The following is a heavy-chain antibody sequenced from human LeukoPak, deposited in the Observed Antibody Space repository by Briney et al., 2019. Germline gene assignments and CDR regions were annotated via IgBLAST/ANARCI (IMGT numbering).Heavy chain of an antibody. CDR3: AREGSYVWGSSRSFDP. D-gene: IGHD3-16*02. CDR2: INHSGST. J-gene: IGHJ5*02. Sequence: SETLSLTCAVYGGSFSGYYWSWIRQPPGKGLEWIGEINHSGSTNYNPSLESRVTISVDTSKNQFSLNLSSVTAADTAVYYCAREGSYVWGSSRSFDPWGQGTLVTVSS. V-gene: IGHV4-34*01. CDR1: GGSFSGYY.